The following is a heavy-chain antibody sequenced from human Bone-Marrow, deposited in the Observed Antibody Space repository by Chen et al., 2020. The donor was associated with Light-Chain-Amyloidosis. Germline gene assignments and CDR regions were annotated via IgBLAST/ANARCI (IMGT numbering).Heavy chain of an antibody. CDR2: ISSNSGSI. J-gene: IGHJ6*03. CDR3: VKSLIPSRYLYHYYMDV. CDR1: GFTFKDYA. V-gene: IGHV3-9*01. Sequence: EVQLVESGGGLVQPGRSLRLSCAASGFTFKDYAMYWVRQGPGKGLEWVSGISSNSGSIGYADSVKGRFSISRDNAKNYLHLQMNSLRPEDTALYYCVKSLIPSRYLYHYYMDVWGKGTTVIVSS. D-gene: IGHD1-1*01.